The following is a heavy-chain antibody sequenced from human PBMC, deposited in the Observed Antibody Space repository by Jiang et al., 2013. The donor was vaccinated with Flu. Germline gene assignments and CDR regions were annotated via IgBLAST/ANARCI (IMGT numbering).Heavy chain of an antibody. Sequence: SGPGLVKPSETLSLTCTVSGGSISSYYWSWIRQPPGKGLEWIGYIYYSGSTNYNPSLKSRVTISVDTSKNQFSLKLSSVTAADTAVYYCASSSKYSYGYLPYYYGSGSFDYWGQGTLVTVSS. V-gene: IGHV4-59*01. CDR3: ASSSKYSYGYLPYYYGSGSFDY. J-gene: IGHJ4*02. CDR1: GGSISSYY. CDR2: IYYSGST. D-gene: IGHD3-10*01.